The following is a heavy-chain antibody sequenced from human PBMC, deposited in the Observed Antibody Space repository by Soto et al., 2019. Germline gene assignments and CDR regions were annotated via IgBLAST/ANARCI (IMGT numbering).Heavy chain of an antibody. V-gene: IGHV2-5*02. CDR3: AHSKGTITMVRGVDNWFDP. CDR1: GFSLSTSGVG. CDR2: IYWDDDK. J-gene: IGHJ5*02. Sequence: QITLKESGPTLVKPTQTLTLTCTFSGFSLSTSGVGVGWIRQPPGTALEWLALIYWDDDKRYSPSLKSRLTITKDTSKNQVVLTMTNMDPVDTATYYCAHSKGTITMVRGVDNWFDPWGQGTLVTVSS. D-gene: IGHD3-10*01.